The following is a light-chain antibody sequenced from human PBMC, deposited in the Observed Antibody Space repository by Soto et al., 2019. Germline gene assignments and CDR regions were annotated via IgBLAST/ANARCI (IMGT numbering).Light chain of an antibody. CDR1: SSNIGAGYD. Sequence: QSVLTQPPSVSGAPGQRVTISCTGSSSNIGAGYDVHWYQQLPGTAPKLLIYGNSNRPSGVPDRFSGSKSGTSASLAITGLQAEDEADYYGQSYDSSLSGPHVEFGGGTKLTVL. V-gene: IGLV1-40*01. CDR3: QSYDSSLSGPHVE. J-gene: IGLJ2*01. CDR2: GNS.